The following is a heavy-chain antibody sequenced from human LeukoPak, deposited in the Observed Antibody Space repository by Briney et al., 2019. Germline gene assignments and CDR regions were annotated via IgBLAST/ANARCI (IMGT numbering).Heavy chain of an antibody. CDR2: IKQDGSEK. J-gene: IGHJ6*04. Sequence: GGSLRLSCAASGFNFRNHWMGWVRQAPGKGLEWVGNIKQDGSEKYYVGSVKGRFTISRDNAKNSLYLQMNSLRGDDTAVYYCARDGTPMYTTGWVYMDVWGKGTTVTISS. V-gene: IGHV3-7*01. CDR3: ARDGTPMYTTGWVYMDV. CDR1: GFNFRNHW. D-gene: IGHD6-19*01.